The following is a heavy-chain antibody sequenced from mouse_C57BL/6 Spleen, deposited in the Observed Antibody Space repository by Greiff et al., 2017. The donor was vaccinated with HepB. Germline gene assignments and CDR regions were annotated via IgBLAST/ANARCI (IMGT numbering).Heavy chain of an antibody. CDR2: IWSGGST. CDR3: ARTDYDVGWFAY. D-gene: IGHD2-4*01. V-gene: IGHV2-2*01. J-gene: IGHJ3*01. Sequence: QVQLQQSGPGLVQPSQSLSITCTVSGFSLTSYGVHWVRQSPGKGLEWLGVIWSGGSTDYNAAFISRLSISKDNSKSQVFFKMNSLQADDTAIYYCARTDYDVGWFAYWGQGTLVTVSA. CDR1: GFSLTSYG.